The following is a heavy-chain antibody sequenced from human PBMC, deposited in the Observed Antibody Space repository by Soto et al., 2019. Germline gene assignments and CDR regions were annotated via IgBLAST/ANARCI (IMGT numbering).Heavy chain of an antibody. CDR3: ARGLKVRGDLNWFDP. D-gene: IGHD3-10*01. J-gene: IGHJ5*02. Sequence: GASVKVSCKASGGTFSSYTISWVRQAPGQGLEWMGRIIPILGIANYAQKFQGRVTITADKSTSTAYMELSSLRSEDTAVYYCARGLKVRGDLNWFDPWGQGTLVTVSS. CDR2: IIPILGIA. CDR1: GGTFSSYT. V-gene: IGHV1-69*02.